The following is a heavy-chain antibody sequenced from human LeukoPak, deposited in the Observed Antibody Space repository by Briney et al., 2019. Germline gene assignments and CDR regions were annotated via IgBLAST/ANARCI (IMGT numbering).Heavy chain of an antibody. D-gene: IGHD3-22*01. CDR2: INYSGST. J-gene: IGHJ6*03. Sequence: SETLSLTCSVSGASISSSDYYWGWIRQPPGKGLEWIGRINYSGSTYYNPSLKSRVTISVDTSKNHFSLRLTSMAAADTAVYYCARLTHSYYSDTSGYYPYYYMDVWGKGTTVTVSS. V-gene: IGHV4-39*02. CDR3: ARLTHSYYSDTSGYYPYYYMDV. CDR1: GASISSSDYY.